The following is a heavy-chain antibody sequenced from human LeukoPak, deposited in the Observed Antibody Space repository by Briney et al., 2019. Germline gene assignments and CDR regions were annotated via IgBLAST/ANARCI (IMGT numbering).Heavy chain of an antibody. CDR2: IYYSGST. CDR3: ARDEGHMVRGVPDWYFDL. D-gene: IGHD3-10*01. CDR1: GGSISSYY. J-gene: IGHJ2*01. Sequence: SETLSLTCTVSGGSISSYYWSWIRQPPGKGLEWIGYIYYSGSTNYNPSLKSRVTISVDTSKNQFSLKLSSVTAADTAVYYCARDEGHMVRGVPDWYFDLWGRGTLVTASS. V-gene: IGHV4-59*01.